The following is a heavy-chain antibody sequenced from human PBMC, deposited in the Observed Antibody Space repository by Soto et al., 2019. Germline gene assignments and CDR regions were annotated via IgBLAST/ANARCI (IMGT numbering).Heavy chain of an antibody. CDR2: ISSTGSGT. CDR1: GFTFSSYE. Sequence: EVQLVESGGDVVQPGGSLRLSCAASGFTFSSYEMHWVRQAPGKGLEWISYISSTGSGTHYADSVKGRFTISRDNARNSLSLQMNSLRAEDTAIYYCVRDLHEPLPADVLQVANWGQGTQVSVSS. D-gene: IGHD1-1*01. J-gene: IGHJ4*02. V-gene: IGHV3-48*03. CDR3: VRDLHEPLPADVLQVAN.